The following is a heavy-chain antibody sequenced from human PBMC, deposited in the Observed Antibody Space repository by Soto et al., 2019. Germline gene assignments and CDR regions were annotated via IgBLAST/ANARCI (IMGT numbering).Heavy chain of an antibody. J-gene: IGHJ5*02. CDR1: GYTFTGYY. CDR3: ARDRIRGAAAGPNWFDP. CDR2: INPNSGGT. D-gene: IGHD6-13*01. Sequence: GASVKVSCKASGYTFTGYYMHWVRQAPGQGLEWMGWINPNSGGTNYAQKFQGRVTMTRDTSISTAYMELSRLRSDDTAVYYCARDRIRGAAAGPNWFDPWGQGTLVTVSS. V-gene: IGHV1-2*02.